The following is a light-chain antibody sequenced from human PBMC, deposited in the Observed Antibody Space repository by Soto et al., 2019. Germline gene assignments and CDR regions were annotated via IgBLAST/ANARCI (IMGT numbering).Light chain of an antibody. V-gene: IGKV3-15*01. J-gene: IGKJ4*01. Sequence: IVLTQSPTSLSVSPGERATLSCRASQSVSSNLAWYQQKPGQAPSLLIYHASTRATGFPARFSASGSGTEFTLTISSLQSEDFAVYYCQQYHEWPLTLGGGTKVEIK. CDR2: HAS. CDR1: QSVSSN. CDR3: QQYHEWPLT.